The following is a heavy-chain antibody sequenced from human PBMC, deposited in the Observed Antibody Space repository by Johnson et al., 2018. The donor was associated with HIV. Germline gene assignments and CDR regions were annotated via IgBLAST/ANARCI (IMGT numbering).Heavy chain of an antibody. J-gene: IGHJ3*02. D-gene: IGHD1-26*01. Sequence: QVQLVESGGGVVQPGRSLRLSCVASGFTFSSYGMHWVRQAPGKGVQWVAVIWYDGNNKYYADSVKGRFTISRDNSKNALYLQMNSLRAEDTAVYYCARVRVGAFDIWGQGTMVTVSS. CDR2: IWYDGNNK. CDR1: GFTFSSYG. CDR3: ARVRVGAFDI. V-gene: IGHV3-30*19.